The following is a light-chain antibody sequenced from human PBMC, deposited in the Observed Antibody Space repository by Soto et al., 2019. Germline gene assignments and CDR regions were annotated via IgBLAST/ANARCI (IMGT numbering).Light chain of an antibody. Sequence: QAALTQPPSVCGAPGQRVTISCTGSSSNIGAGYDVHWYQQLPGTAPKLLIYGNSNRPSGVPDRFSGSKSGTSASLAITGLQAEDEADYYCQSYDSSLSGSVVFGGGTKLTVL. V-gene: IGLV1-40*01. CDR1: SSNIGAGYD. CDR3: QSYDSSLSGSVV. CDR2: GNS. J-gene: IGLJ2*01.